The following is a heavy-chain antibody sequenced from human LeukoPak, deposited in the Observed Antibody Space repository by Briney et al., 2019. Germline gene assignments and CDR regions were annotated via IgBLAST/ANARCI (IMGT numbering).Heavy chain of an antibody. CDR3: ASKLLGQEDDGMDV. D-gene: IGHD3-10*01. Sequence: GASVKVSCKASGYTFTSYGISWVRQAPGQGLEWMGWISAYNGNTNYAQKLQGRVTMTTDTSTSTAYMELRSLRSDDTAVYYCASKLLGQEDDGMDVWGQGTTVTVSS. CDR1: GYTFTSYG. CDR2: ISAYNGNT. J-gene: IGHJ6*02. V-gene: IGHV1-18*01.